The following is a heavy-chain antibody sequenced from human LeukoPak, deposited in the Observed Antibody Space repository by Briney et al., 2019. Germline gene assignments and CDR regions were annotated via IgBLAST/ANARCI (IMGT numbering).Heavy chain of an antibody. V-gene: IGHV3-30*18. CDR3: AKGLRGSGTFYDVFDF. CDR2: ISYDGSNK. J-gene: IGHJ3*01. CDR1: GFTFSSYG. D-gene: IGHD3-10*01. Sequence: GESLKISCAASGFTFSSYGMHWVRQAPGKGLEWVALISYDGSNKYYGDSVKGRFTISRDNSKNTLSLQMNSLRAEDTAVYYCAKGLRGSGTFYDVFDFWGQGTMVTVSS.